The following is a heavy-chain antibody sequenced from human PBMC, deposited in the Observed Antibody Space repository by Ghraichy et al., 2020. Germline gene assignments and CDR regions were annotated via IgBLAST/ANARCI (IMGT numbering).Heavy chain of an antibody. CDR1: SGSISSYY. V-gene: IGHV4-59*01. CDR2: IYYSGST. CDR3: ARQYYDSSGYYSCFQY. Sequence: ETLSLTCTVSSGSISSYYWSWIRQPPGKGLEWIGYIYYSGSTNYNPSLKSRVSISVDTSKNQFSLKLSSVTAADTAVYYCARQYYDSSGYYSCFQYWGQGTLVTVSS. J-gene: IGHJ4*02. D-gene: IGHD3-22*01.